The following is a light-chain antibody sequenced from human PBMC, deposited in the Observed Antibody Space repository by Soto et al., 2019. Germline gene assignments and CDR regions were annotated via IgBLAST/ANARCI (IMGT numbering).Light chain of an antibody. J-gene: IGKJ4*01. CDR3: QQRKNWPPLT. Sequence: ETVLTQSPATLSLSPGERATLSCRASQNVDIYVAWYQQRPGQAPRLLIYDAFNRATGIPARFIGTGSGTDFTLTISRLEPEDFGIYYCQQRKNWPPLTFGGGTRVEIK. CDR1: QNVDIY. V-gene: IGKV3-11*01. CDR2: DAF.